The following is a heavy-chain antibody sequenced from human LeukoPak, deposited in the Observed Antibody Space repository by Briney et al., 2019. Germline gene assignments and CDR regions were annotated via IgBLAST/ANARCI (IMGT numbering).Heavy chain of an antibody. D-gene: IGHD7-27*01. CDR1: GFTFSSYA. V-gene: IGHV3-23*01. CDR3: AKDHNWGSY. Sequence: GGSLRLSCAASGFTFSSYAVTWVRQAPGKGLEWVSVISASGGTTYYADSVKGRFTISRDNSKNTLYLQMSSLRAEDTAVYYCAKDHNWGSYWGQGTLVTVSS. CDR2: ISASGGTT. J-gene: IGHJ4*02.